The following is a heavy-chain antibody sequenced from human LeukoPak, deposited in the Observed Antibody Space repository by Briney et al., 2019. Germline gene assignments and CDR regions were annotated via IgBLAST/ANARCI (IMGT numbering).Heavy chain of an antibody. V-gene: IGHV3-66*01. CDR3: ASNVVVTPRYYFDY. Sequence: PGGSLRLSCAASGFTASSNYMSWVRQAPGKGLEWVSVIYSGGSTYYADSVKGRFTISRDNSKNTLYLQMNSLRAEDTAVYYCASNVVVTPRYYFDYWGQGTLVTVSS. D-gene: IGHD4-23*01. J-gene: IGHJ4*02. CDR2: IYSGGST. CDR1: GFTASSNY.